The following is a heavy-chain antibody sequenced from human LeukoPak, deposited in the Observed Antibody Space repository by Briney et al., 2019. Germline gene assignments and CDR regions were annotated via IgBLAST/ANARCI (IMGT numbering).Heavy chain of an antibody. CDR1: GYTFTSYY. D-gene: IGHD6-13*01. Sequence: ASVKVSCKASGYTFTSYYMHWVRQATGQGLEWMGWMNPNSGNTGYAQKFQGRVTITRNTSISTAYMELSSLRSEDTAVYYCAASKYSSSWYGRGYFDYWGQGTLVTVSS. CDR2: MNPNSGNT. V-gene: IGHV1-8*03. CDR3: AASKYSSSWYGRGYFDY. J-gene: IGHJ4*02.